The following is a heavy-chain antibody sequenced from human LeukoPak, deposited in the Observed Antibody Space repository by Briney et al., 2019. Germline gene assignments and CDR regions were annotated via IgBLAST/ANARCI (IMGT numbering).Heavy chain of an antibody. CDR2: ITSSSSYI. CDR1: GFTFSSYS. V-gene: IGHV3-21*01. Sequence: PGGSLRLSCAASGFTFSSYSMNWVRQAPGKGLEWVSSITSSSSYIYYADSVKGRFTISGDNAKNSLYLQMNSLRAEDTAVYYCARGRFTRGFDYWGQGTLVTVSS. D-gene: IGHD3-3*01. J-gene: IGHJ4*02. CDR3: ARGRFTRGFDY.